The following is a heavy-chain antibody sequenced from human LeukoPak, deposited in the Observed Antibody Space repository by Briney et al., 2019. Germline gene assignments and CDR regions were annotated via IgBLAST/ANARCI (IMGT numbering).Heavy chain of an antibody. CDR1: GFPFSTYW. V-gene: IGHV3-7*01. CDR2: MKEDGSEK. Sequence: PGGSLRLSCAVSGFPFSTYWMSWVRQAPGKGLEWVGNMKEDGSEKYYVDSMKGRFTISRDNAKNSLYLQMNSVRVEDTAVYYCARDSFETDIDYWGQGTLVTVSS. CDR3: ARDSFETDIDY. D-gene: IGHD1-14*01. J-gene: IGHJ4*02.